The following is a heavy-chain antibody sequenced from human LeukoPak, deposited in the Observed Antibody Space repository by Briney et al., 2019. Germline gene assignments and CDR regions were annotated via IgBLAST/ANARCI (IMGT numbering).Heavy chain of an antibody. CDR3: AKDHLGSLDY. Sequence: PERSLRLSCAASGFNFSSDGMHWVRKAPGKGLEWVAVISYDGSNKYYADSVKGRFTISRDNSKNTLYLQMNSLRAEDTAVYYCAKDHLGSLDYWGQGTLVTVSS. J-gene: IGHJ4*02. CDR2: ISYDGSNK. V-gene: IGHV3-30*18. D-gene: IGHD3-3*02. CDR1: GFNFSSDG.